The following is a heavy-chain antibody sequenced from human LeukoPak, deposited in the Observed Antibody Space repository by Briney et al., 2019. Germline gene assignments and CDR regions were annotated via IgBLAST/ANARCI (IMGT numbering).Heavy chain of an antibody. CDR2: MSVGSGLI. V-gene: IGHV3-21*01. Sequence: GGSLRLSCAASGFTFSSYSMNWIRQAPGKGLEWVSSMSVGSGLIYYAESVKGRFTVSRDNAKKSLYLQMNRLRAEDTAVYYCAREFEGTASGAGYWGQGTLVTVSS. J-gene: IGHJ4*02. CDR3: AREFEGTASGAGY. D-gene: IGHD1-26*01. CDR1: GFTFSSYS.